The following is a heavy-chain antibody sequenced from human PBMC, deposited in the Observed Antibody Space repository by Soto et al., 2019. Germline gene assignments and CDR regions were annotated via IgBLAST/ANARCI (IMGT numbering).Heavy chain of an antibody. CDR3: AGGTDFWSGYPFDY. Sequence: GGSLRLSCAASGFTFSNAWMNWVRQAPGKGLEWVGRIKSKTDGGTTDYAAPVKGRFTISRDDSKNTLYLQMNSLRAEDTAVYYCAGGTDFWSGYPFDYWGQGTLVTVSS. J-gene: IGHJ4*02. D-gene: IGHD3-3*01. CDR1: GFTFSNAW. CDR2: IKSKTDGGTT. V-gene: IGHV3-15*07.